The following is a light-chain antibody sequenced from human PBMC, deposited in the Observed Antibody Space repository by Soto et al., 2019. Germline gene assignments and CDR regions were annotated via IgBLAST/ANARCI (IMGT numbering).Light chain of an antibody. Sequence: EVVLTQSPGTLSLSPGERATLSCRTSQSVVNYQLAWYRQKPGQAPRLLIYNTFHRATGIPERFSGTESETDFTLTISGLEPEDFAVYHCQQDGALPPTFGHGTRVEIK. CDR3: QQDGALPPT. J-gene: IGKJ1*01. CDR1: QSVVNYQ. V-gene: IGKV3-20*01. CDR2: NTF.